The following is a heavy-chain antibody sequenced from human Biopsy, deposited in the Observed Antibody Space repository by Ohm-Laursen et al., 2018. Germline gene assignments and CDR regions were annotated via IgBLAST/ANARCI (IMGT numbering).Heavy chain of an antibody. J-gene: IGHJ4*02. CDR2: IHSDGTTP. D-gene: IGHD4-11*01. CDR1: GFTFSKTW. V-gene: IGHV3-74*01. CDR3: ARDSTINTVTTADY. Sequence: SLRLSCSAPGFTFSKTWMHWVRQAPGKGLMWVARIHSDGTTPTYADSVKGRFSISRDNSKNTVYLQMNSLRAEDTAIYYCARDSTINTVTTADYWGQGTLVTVSS.